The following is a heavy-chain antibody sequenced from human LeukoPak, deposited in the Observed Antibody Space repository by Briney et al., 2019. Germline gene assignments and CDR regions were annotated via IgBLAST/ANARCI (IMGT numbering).Heavy chain of an antibody. CDR1: GGTFSSYA. CDR2: IIPILGIA. D-gene: IGHD6-13*01. V-gene: IGHV1-69*04. CDR3: ARHEVAAALNDNWFDP. J-gene: IGHJ5*02. Sequence: ASVKVSCKASGGTFSSYAISWVRQAPGQGLEWMGRIIPILGIANYAQKFQGRVTITADKSTSTAYMELSSLRSEDTAVYYCARHEVAAALNDNWFDPWGQGTLVTVSS.